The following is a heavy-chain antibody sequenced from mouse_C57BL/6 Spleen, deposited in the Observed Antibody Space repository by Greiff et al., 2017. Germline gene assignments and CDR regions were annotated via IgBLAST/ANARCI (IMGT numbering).Heavy chain of an antibody. CDR3: ARGGHYYGSSYPLDY. D-gene: IGHD1-1*01. V-gene: IGHV1-80*01. CDR2: IYPGDGET. Sequence: QVQLQQSGAELVKPGASVKISCKASGYAFSSYWMNWVKQRPGKGLEWIGQIYPGDGETNYNGKFKGKATLTAAKSYSTAYMQLNSLTSDDSAVYFCARGGHYYGSSYPLDYWGQGTTLTVSS. J-gene: IGHJ2*01. CDR1: GYAFSSYW.